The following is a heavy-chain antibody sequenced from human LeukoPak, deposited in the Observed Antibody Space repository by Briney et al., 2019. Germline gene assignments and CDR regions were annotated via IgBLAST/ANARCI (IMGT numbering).Heavy chain of an antibody. Sequence: PSETLSLTCTVSGGSISSYYWSWIRQPPGKGLEWIGYIYYSGSTNYNPSLKSRVTISVDTSKNQFSLKLSSVTAADTAVYYCARDQAGNWFDPWGQGTLVTVSS. CDR2: IYYSGST. J-gene: IGHJ5*02. CDR3: ARDQAGNWFDP. CDR1: GGSISSYY. V-gene: IGHV4-59*01.